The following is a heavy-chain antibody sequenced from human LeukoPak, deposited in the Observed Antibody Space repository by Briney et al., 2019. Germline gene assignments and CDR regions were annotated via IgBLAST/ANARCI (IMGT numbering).Heavy chain of an antibody. V-gene: IGHV3-53*01. CDR2: LYSGGST. J-gene: IGHJ4*02. Sequence: GGSLRLSCEASGFTFSNVWMNWVRQAPGKGLEWVSVLYSGGSTYYTDSVKGRFIISRDNSKNTLYLQMGSLRAEDTAVYYCARVGYDSSGYPYHFDYWGQGTLVTVSS. CDR1: GFTFSNVW. D-gene: IGHD3-22*01. CDR3: ARVGYDSSGYPYHFDY.